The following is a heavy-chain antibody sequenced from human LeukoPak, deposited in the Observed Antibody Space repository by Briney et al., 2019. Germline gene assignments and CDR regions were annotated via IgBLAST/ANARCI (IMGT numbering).Heavy chain of an antibody. CDR2: IYHSGST. J-gene: IGHJ5*02. CDR3: ARTYQLLFYWFDP. V-gene: IGHV4-34*01. Sequence: PSETLSLTCAVYGGSFSGYYWSWIRQPPGKGLEWIGYIYHSGSTYYNPSLKSRVTISVDTSKNQFSLKLSSVTAADTAVYYCARTYQLLFYWFDPWGQGTLVTVSS. D-gene: IGHD2-2*01. CDR1: GGSFSGYY.